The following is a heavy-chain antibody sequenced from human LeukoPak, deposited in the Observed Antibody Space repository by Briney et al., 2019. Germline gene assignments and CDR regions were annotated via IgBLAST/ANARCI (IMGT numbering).Heavy chain of an antibody. CDR3: ARDPSGPRWTVVPEYYFDY. J-gene: IGHJ4*02. V-gene: IGHV3-48*04. Sequence: GGSLRLSCAASGFTFSSYWMSWVRQAPGKGLEWVSYISSSSSTIYYADSVKGRFTISRDNAKNSLYLQMNSLRAEDTAVYYCARDPSGPRWTVVPEYYFDYWGQGTLVTVSS. CDR1: GFTFSSYW. CDR2: ISSSSSTI. D-gene: IGHD2-21*02.